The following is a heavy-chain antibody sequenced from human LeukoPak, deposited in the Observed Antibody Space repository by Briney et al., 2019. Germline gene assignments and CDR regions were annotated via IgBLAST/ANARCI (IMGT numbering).Heavy chain of an antibody. CDR2: INSDGSST. CDR1: GFTFSSYW. J-gene: IGHJ3*02. CDR3: STGSGHAFDI. Sequence: PGRSLRLSCAASGFTFSSYWMHWVRHVPGKGLVWVSRINSDGSSTSYADSVKGRFTISRDNAKNTLYVQMNSLRAEDTAVYYCSTGSGHAFDIWGRGTMVTVSS. V-gene: IGHV3-74*01. D-gene: IGHD3-10*01.